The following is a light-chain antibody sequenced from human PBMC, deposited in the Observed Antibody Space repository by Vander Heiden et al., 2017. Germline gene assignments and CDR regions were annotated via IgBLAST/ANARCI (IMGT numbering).Light chain of an antibody. J-gene: IGLJ3*02. V-gene: IGLV3-21*02. Sequence: YVLTQPPSVSVAPGQTAKITCGGDDMGSRSVHWYQQRPGQAPVLVIYDDRDRPSGIPERFSGYNSGNTASLTISRVEAGDEAAYYCEVWDSGSDHWLFGGGTKLTVL. CDR1: DMGSRS. CDR3: EVWDSGSDHWL. CDR2: DDR.